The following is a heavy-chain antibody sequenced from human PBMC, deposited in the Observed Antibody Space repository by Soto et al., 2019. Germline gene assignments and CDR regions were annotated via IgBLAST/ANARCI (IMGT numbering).Heavy chain of an antibody. Sequence: SVKVSCKTSGGTFSTFGISWVQQAPGQGLEWMGGIIPFFGTAEYSQKFEDRITITADESTNTVYMDLRSLTSEDTAIYYCARTAPMDAGDKYYYDFWGQGALVTVS. V-gene: IGHV1-69*13. CDR1: GGTFSTFG. D-gene: IGHD3-16*01. J-gene: IGHJ4*02. CDR2: IIPFFGTA. CDR3: ARTAPMDAGDKYYYDF.